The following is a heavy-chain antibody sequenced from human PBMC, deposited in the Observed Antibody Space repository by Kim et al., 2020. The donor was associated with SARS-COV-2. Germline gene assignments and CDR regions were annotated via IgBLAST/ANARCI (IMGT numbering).Heavy chain of an antibody. CDR1: GASISSYY. CDR3: ARGPSPSGRVFYY. V-gene: IGHV4-4*07. Sequence: SETLSLTCNVSGASISSYYWSWVRQPAGEGLEWIGRIYTSGGIIYNPSLKSRVTMSVDTSKNQFSLKLSSVTAADTAVYYCARGPSPSGRVFYYWGRGTLVTVSS. D-gene: IGHD3-3*01. CDR2: IYTSGGI. J-gene: IGHJ4*02.